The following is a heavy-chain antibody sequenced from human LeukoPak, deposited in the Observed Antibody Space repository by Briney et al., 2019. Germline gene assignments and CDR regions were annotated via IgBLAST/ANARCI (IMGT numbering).Heavy chain of an antibody. CDR2: ISYDGSNK. CDR3: ARSFDILTDFDY. Sequence: GGSLRLSCAASGFTFSSYWMSWVRQAPGKGLEWVAVISYDGSNKYYADSVKGRFTTSRDNSKNTLYLQMNSLRAEDTAVYYCARSFDILTDFDYWGQGTLVTVSS. V-gene: IGHV3-30*03. J-gene: IGHJ4*02. D-gene: IGHD3-9*01. CDR1: GFTFSSYW.